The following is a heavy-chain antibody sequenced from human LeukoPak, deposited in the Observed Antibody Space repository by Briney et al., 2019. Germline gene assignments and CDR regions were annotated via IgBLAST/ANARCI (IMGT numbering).Heavy chain of an antibody. CDR3: ARWLGYCTNGVCSPDAFDI. CDR2: MNPNSGNT. V-gene: IGHV1-8*01. Sequence: ASVKVSCKXSGYTFTSYDINWVRQATGQGLEWMGWMNPNSGNTGYSQKFQGRVTMTRNTSISTAYMELSSLRSEDTAVYYCARWLGYCTNGVCSPDAFDIWGQGTMVTVSS. D-gene: IGHD2-8*01. J-gene: IGHJ3*02. CDR1: GYTFTSYD.